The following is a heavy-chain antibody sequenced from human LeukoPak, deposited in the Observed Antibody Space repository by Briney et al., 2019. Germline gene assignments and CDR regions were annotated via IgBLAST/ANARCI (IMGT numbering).Heavy chain of an antibody. D-gene: IGHD3-9*01. CDR1: GFTFSTYW. V-gene: IGHV3-7*01. CDR2: IKQDGSEK. Sequence: GGSLRLSCAASGFTFSTYWMSWVRQAPGKRLEWVANIKQDGSEKYYVDSVKGRFTISRDNAKNSLYLQMNSLRAEDTAVYYCARHRRPTAAVLRYFDWVSDAFDIWGQGTMVTVSS. CDR3: ARHRRPTAAVLRYFDWVSDAFDI. J-gene: IGHJ3*02.